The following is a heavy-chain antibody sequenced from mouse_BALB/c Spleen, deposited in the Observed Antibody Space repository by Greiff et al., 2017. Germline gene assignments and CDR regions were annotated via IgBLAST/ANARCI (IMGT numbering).Heavy chain of an antibody. V-gene: IGHV5-17*02. J-gene: IGHJ2*01. CDR1: GFTFSSFG. Sequence: EVQVVESGGGLVQPGGSRKLSCAASGFTFSSFGMHWVRQAPEKGLEWVAYISSGSSTIYYADTVKGRFTISRDNPKNTLFLQMTSLRSEDTAMYYCAREAYYGNYHFDYWGQGTTLTVSS. D-gene: IGHD2-10*01. CDR2: ISSGSSTI. CDR3: AREAYYGNYHFDY.